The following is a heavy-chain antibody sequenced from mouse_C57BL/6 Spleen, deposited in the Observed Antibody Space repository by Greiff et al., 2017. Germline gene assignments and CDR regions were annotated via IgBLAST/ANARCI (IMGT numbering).Heavy chain of an antibody. CDR1: GYTFTSYD. Sequence: QVQLQQSGPELVKPGASVKLSCKASGYTFTSYDINWVKQRPGQGLEWIGWIYPRDGSTKYNEKFKGKATLTVDTSSSTAYMELHSLTSEDSAGYFCARDYGSSYGPMDYWGQGTSVTVSS. CDR2: IYPRDGST. V-gene: IGHV1-85*01. D-gene: IGHD1-1*01. CDR3: ARDYGSSYGPMDY. J-gene: IGHJ4*01.